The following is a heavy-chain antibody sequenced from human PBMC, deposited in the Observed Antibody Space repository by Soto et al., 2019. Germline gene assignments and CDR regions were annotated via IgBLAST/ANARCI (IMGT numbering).Heavy chain of an antibody. CDR1: GGSISSYY. Sequence: SETLSLTCTVSGGSISSYYWSWIRQPPGKGLEWIGYIYYSGSTNYNPSLKSRVTISVDTSKNQSSLKLSSVTAADTTVYYCARAVAYCGGDCYYFDYWGQGTLVTVSS. D-gene: IGHD2-21*01. CDR3: ARAVAYCGGDCYYFDY. J-gene: IGHJ4*02. CDR2: IYYSGST. V-gene: IGHV4-59*01.